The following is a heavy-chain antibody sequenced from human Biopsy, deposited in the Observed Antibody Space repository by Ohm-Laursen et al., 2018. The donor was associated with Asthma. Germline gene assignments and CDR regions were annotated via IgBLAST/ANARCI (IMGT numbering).Heavy chain of an antibody. CDR1: GGTFNTYV. D-gene: IGHD2-2*01. J-gene: IGHJ4*02. Sequence: SSVKVSCNSLGGTFNTYVIGWVRQAPGQGLEWMGGINSVFGTTTYPQKFQDRVTITLDDSTSTVYMELSSLRSEDTAVYYCARKAGSCISRTCYSLDFWGQGTLVTVSS. CDR2: INSVFGTT. CDR3: ARKAGSCISRTCYSLDF. V-gene: IGHV1-69*01.